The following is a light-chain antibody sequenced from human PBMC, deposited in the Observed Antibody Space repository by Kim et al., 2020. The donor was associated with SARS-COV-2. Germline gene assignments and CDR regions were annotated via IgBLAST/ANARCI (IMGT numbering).Light chain of an antibody. CDR1: KLGDKY. CDR2: QDS. Sequence: VSPGQTASITCSGDKLGDKYACWYQQKPGLSPVLVIYQDSKRPSGIPERFSGSNSGNTATLTISGTQAMDEADYYCQAWDSSTVVFGGGTQLTVL. J-gene: IGLJ2*01. CDR3: QAWDSSTVV. V-gene: IGLV3-1*01.